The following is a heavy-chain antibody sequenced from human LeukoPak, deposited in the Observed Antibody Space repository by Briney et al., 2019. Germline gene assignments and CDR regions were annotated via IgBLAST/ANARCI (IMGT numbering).Heavy chain of an antibody. CDR3: AREGYWSTNWYKFGSLLRYFDL. CDR2: ISGSGDAI. D-gene: IGHD6-13*01. CDR1: GFAFSNHN. V-gene: IGHV3-48*04. J-gene: IGHJ2*01. Sequence: GGSLRLSCVASGFAFSNHNMDWVRQAPGKGLEWVSYISGSGDAIFYADSVRGRFTISRDNAKNSLYLQMNSLRAEDTAVYYCAREGYWSTNWYKFGSLLRYFDLWGRGTLVTVSS.